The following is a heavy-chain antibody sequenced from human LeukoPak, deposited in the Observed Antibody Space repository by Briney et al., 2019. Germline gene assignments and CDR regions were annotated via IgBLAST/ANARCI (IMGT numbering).Heavy chain of an antibody. CDR3: ARIYSLDAFDI. CDR1: GFTVSSNY. V-gene: IGHV3-53*01. Sequence: GGSLRLSCAASGFTVSSNYMSWVRQAPGKGLEWVSVIYSGGSTYYADSVKGRFTISRDNSKNTLYLQMNSLRAEDAAVYYCARIYSLDAFDIWGQGTMVTVSS. J-gene: IGHJ3*02. D-gene: IGHD5-18*01. CDR2: IYSGGST.